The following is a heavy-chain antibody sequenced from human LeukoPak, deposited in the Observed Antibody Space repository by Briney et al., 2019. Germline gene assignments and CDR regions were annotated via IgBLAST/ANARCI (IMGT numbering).Heavy chain of an antibody. CDR2: INPNSGGT. CDR3: ARDPPGIAAAGYDY. Sequence: AAVKVSCKASGYTFTGYYMNWVRQAPGQGLEWMGWINPNSGGTNYAQKFQGRVTMTRDTSISTAYMELSRLRSDDTAVYYCARDPPGIAAAGYDYWGQGTLVTVSS. V-gene: IGHV1-2*02. D-gene: IGHD6-13*01. J-gene: IGHJ4*02. CDR1: GYTFTGYY.